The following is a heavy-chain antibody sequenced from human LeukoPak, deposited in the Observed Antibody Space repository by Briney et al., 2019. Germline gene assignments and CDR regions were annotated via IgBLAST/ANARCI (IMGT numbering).Heavy chain of an antibody. V-gene: IGHV4-39*01. J-gene: IGHJ6*03. Sequence: SETLSLTCTVSGGSIISSTYYWGWVRQSPGKGLEWIGNIYYSGTTYYSPSLKSRVTISEDTSRNRFSLMLSSVTAADTAIYYCARQVSDYYYHYMDVWGEGTTVIVSS. CDR2: IYYSGTT. CDR3: ARQVSDYYYHYMDV. CDR1: GGSIISSTYY.